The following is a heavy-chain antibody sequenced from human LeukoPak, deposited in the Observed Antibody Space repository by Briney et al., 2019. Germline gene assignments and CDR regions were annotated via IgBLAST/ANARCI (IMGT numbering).Heavy chain of an antibody. CDR2: IFYSGRT. CDR3: ARYDSSPGYFDY. D-gene: IGHD3-22*01. V-gene: IGHV4-39*01. Sequence: SETLSLTCIVSGGSISSSSYHWGWIRQPPGKGLEWIGSIFYSGRTYYNPSLNSRVTISVDTSKNQFSLKLNSLTAADTAVYYCARYDSSPGYFDYWGQGTLVTVSS. CDR1: GGSISSSSYH. J-gene: IGHJ4*02.